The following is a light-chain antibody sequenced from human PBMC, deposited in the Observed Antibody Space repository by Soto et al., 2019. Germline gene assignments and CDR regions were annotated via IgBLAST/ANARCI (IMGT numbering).Light chain of an antibody. CDR3: HQYFSTPLT. CDR2: CAS. Sequence: DVVMTQSPDSLAVSLGERATINCKSSLSVLKSLDNKNYIAWYQQKAGQPPKLLLYCASTRKSGVPDRFSRSGSGTDFTLPINSLQAADVAVYYCHQYFSTPLTFALRTKVDIK. CDR1: LSVLKSLDNKNY. J-gene: IGKJ3*01. V-gene: IGKV4-1*01.